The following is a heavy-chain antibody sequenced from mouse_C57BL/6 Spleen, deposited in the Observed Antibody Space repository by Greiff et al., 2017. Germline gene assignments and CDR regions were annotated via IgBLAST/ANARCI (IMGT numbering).Heavy chain of an antibody. CDR3: ARGGNYYGSSPYYYAMDY. D-gene: IGHD1-1*01. CDR2: IHPNSGST. CDR1: GYTFTSYW. V-gene: IGHV1-64*01. Sequence: LQQPGAELVKPGASVKLSCKASGYTFTSYWMHWVKQRPGQGLEWIGMIHPNSGSTNYNEKFKSKATLTVDKSSSTAYMQLSSLTSEDSAVYYCARGGNYYGSSPYYYAMDYWGQGTSVTVSS. J-gene: IGHJ4*01.